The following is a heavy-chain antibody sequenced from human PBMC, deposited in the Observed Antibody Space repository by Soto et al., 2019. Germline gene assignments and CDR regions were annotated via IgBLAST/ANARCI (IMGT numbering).Heavy chain of an antibody. CDR3: AREDGIIRPAVSDF. Sequence: GGSLRLSCTVSGFAFNNYGINWVRQAPGKGLEWVSSISKSDYTYYSDSVKGRFAISRDNAKSSVSLQMNTLRVEDTAVYYCAREDGIIRPAVSDFWGQGXLVTVSS. J-gene: IGHJ4*02. D-gene: IGHD2-2*01. V-gene: IGHV3-21*01. CDR1: GFAFNNYG. CDR2: ISKSDYT.